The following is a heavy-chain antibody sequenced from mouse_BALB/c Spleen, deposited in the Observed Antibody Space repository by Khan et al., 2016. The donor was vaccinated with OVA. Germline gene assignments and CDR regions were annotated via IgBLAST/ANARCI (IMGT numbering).Heavy chain of an antibody. CDR3: ARHGTSSWFAY. CDR1: GYSFTTYY. V-gene: IGHV1S135*01. D-gene: IGHD1-1*01. J-gene: IGHJ3*01. CDR2: IDPFNGST. Sequence: VQLQQSGPELMKPGASVKISCKASGYSFTTYYIHWVKQSHGKSLEWIGYIDPFNGSTTYNQKFKGKATLTVDKSSSTAYMHLSSLTSEDSAFQCGARHGTSSWFAYWGQGTLVTVSA.